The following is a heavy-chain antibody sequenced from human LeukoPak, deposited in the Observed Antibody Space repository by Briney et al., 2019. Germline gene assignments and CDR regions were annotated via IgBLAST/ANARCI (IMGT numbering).Heavy chain of an antibody. Sequence: GGSLRLSCAAPGFTFSDYEMNWVRQAPGKGLEWVSYISISGSTIYYADSLRGRFTISRDNAKNSLYLKINSLRAEDTAVYYCARLRGGYRLYWGQGTLVTVSS. CDR3: ARLRGGYRLY. J-gene: IGHJ4*02. CDR2: ISISGSTI. CDR1: GFTFSDYE. D-gene: IGHD5-24*01. V-gene: IGHV3-48*03.